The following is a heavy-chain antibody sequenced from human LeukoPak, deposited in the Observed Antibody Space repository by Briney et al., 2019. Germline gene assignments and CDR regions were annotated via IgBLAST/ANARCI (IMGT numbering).Heavy chain of an antibody. J-gene: IGHJ6*03. CDR1: GFTFSSYW. Sequence: GGSLRLSCAASGFTFSSYWMSWVRQAPGKGLEWVANIKQDGSEKYYVDSVKGRFTISRDNAKNSLYLQMNSLRAEDMAVYYCAREGSDWNYYYYMDVWGKGTTVTISS. CDR3: AREGSDWNYYYYMDV. D-gene: IGHD6-19*01. V-gene: IGHV3-7*01. CDR2: IKQDGSEK.